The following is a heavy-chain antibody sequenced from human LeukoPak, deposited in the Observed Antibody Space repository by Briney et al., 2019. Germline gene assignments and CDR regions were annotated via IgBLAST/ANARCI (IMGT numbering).Heavy chain of an antibody. D-gene: IGHD3-22*01. J-gene: IGHJ2*01. V-gene: IGHV1-69*13. Sequence: SVKVSCKASGYTFTSYAMNWVRQAPGQGLEWMGGIIPIFGTANYAQKFQGRVTITADESTSTAYMELSSLRSEDTAVYYCAAGNHYDTSDYYSSYWYFDLWGRGTLVTVSS. CDR3: AAGNHYDTSDYYSSYWYFDL. CDR1: GYTFTSYA. CDR2: IIPIFGTA.